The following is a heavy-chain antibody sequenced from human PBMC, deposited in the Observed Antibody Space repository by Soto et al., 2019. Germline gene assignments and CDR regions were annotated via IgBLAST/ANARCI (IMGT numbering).Heavy chain of an antibody. Sequence: GESLKISCXGSGYSFTSYWISWVRQMPGKGLEWMGRIDPSDSYTNYSPSFQGHVTISADKSISTAYLQWSSLKASDTAMYYCASTHSSGGYYYYGMDVWGQGTTVTVSS. V-gene: IGHV5-10-1*01. CDR1: GYSFTSYW. D-gene: IGHD3-22*01. CDR2: IDPSDSYT. CDR3: ASTHSSGGYYYYGMDV. J-gene: IGHJ6*02.